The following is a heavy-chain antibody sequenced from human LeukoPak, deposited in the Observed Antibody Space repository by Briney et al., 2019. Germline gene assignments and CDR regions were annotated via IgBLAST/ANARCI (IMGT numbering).Heavy chain of an antibody. CDR2: IYASGST. D-gene: IGHD5-18*01. CDR3: ARDYAVETAARINYFYYYMDV. J-gene: IGHJ6*03. V-gene: IGHV4-4*07. CDR1: GGSITNYY. Sequence: SETLSLTCTVSGGSITNYYWSWIRQPAGKGLEWIGRIYASGSTYFNPSLKSRVTMSLDTSKNQFSLRLSSVTAADTALYYCARDYAVETAARINYFYYYMDVWGKGTTVTVSS.